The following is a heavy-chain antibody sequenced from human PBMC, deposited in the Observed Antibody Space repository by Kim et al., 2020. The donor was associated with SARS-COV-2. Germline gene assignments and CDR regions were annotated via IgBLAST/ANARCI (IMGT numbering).Heavy chain of an antibody. Sequence: KGRFTISRDNAKNSLYLQMNSLRAEDTAVYYCARDKRGNGVLYYYYGMDVWGQGTTVTVSS. CDR3: ARDKRGNGVLYYYYGMDV. V-gene: IGHV3-11*06. J-gene: IGHJ6*02. D-gene: IGHD2-8*01.